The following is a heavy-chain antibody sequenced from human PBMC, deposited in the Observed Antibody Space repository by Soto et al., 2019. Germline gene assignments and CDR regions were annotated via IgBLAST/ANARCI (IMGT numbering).Heavy chain of an antibody. CDR3: ASRTSGWYFDY. J-gene: IGHJ4*02. V-gene: IGHV3-23*01. D-gene: IGHD6-19*01. CDR1: GFTFSSYA. CDR2: ISGSGGST. Sequence: EVQLLESGGGLVQPGGSLRLSCTASGFTFSSYAMNWVRQAPGKGLEWVSVISGSGGSTYYADSVKGRFTISRDNSKYKLYLQMNSLRAEDTAVYYCASRTSGWYFDYWGQGTLVTVSS.